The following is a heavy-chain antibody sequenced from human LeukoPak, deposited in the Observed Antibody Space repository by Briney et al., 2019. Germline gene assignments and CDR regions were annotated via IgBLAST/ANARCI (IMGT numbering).Heavy chain of an antibody. V-gene: IGHV3-30-3*01. CDR1: GFTFSSYA. CDR2: ISYDGSNK. D-gene: IGHD2-21*01. Sequence: GRSLRLSCAASGFTFSSYAMHWVRQAPGKGLEWVAVISYDGSNKYYADSVKGRFTISRDNSRNTLYLQMNSLRAEDTAVYYCARDGAVVIAPYNWFDPWGQGTLVTVSS. CDR3: ARDGAVVIAPYNWFDP. J-gene: IGHJ5*02.